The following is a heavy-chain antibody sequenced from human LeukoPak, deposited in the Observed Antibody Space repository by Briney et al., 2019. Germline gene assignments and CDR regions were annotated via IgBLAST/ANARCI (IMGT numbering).Heavy chain of an antibody. CDR2: IYYSGST. J-gene: IGHJ3*02. V-gene: IGHV4-59*08. Sequence: SETLSLTCTVSGGSISSYYWSWIRQPPGKGLEWIGYIYYSGSTKYNPFLKSRVTISVDTSKNQFSLKLSSVTAADTAVYYCARHSTIAGTEYAFDIWGQGTMVTVSS. CDR3: ARHSTIAGTEYAFDI. CDR1: GGSISSYY. D-gene: IGHD6-13*01.